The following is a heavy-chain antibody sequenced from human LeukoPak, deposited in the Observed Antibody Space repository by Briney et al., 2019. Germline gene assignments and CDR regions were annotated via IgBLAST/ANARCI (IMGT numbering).Heavy chain of an antibody. V-gene: IGHV4-61*01. J-gene: IGHJ4*02. CDR1: GVSVSSGSYY. D-gene: IGHD5-18*01. CDR2: IYYSGST. CDR3: ARGSRGYSYG. Sequence: SETLSLTCTVSGVSVSSGSYYWRWIRQPPGKGLEWIGYIYYSGSTNYNPSLKSRVTISVDTSKNQFSLKLSSVTAADTAVYYCARGSRGYSYGWGQGTLVTVSS.